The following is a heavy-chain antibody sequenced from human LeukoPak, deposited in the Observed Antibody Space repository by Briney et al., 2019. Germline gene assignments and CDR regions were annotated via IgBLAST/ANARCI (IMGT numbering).Heavy chain of an antibody. J-gene: IGHJ4*02. CDR2: ISAYNGNT. V-gene: IGHV1-18*01. D-gene: IGHD3-22*01. Sequence: ASVKVSCKASGYTFTSYGISWVRQAPGQGLEWMGWISAYNGNTNYAQKLQGRVTMTTDTSTSTAYMELRSLRSDDTAVYYCARDEGGPYYYDSTYDYWGQGTLVTVSS. CDR3: ARDEGGPYYYDSTYDY. CDR1: GYTFTSYG.